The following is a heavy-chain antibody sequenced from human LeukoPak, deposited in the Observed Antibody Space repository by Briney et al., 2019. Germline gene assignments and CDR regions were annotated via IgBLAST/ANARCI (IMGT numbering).Heavy chain of an antibody. CDR3: ARGGIARQNWFDP. V-gene: IGHV4-59*01. D-gene: IGHD6-13*01. CDR2: ISYSGST. Sequence: SETLSLTCTVSGGSISSYYWSWIRQPPGKGLEWIGYISYSGSTNYNPSLKSRVTISVDTSKNQFSLKLSSVTAADTAVYYCARGGIARQNWFDPWGQGTLVTVSS. CDR1: GGSISSYY. J-gene: IGHJ5*02.